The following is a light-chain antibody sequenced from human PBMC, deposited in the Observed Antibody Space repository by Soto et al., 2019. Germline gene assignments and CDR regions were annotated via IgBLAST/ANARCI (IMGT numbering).Light chain of an antibody. Sequence: EIVLTQSPGTLSLSPGERATLSCRASQSVSSSYLAWYQQKPGQAPRLLIYSASTRATGIPDRFSGSGSGTDFTLTISRLEPEDFAAYYCQHYGTSPSTFGRGTKVDIK. CDR3: QHYGTSPST. CDR1: QSVSSSY. CDR2: SAS. V-gene: IGKV3-20*01. J-gene: IGKJ1*01.